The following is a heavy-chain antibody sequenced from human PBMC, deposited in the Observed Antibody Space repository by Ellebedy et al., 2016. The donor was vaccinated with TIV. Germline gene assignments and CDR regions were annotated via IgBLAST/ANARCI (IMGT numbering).Heavy chain of an antibody. CDR3: TKDGPRNWRFES. Sequence: GESLKISXAASGFTFSSYDMHWVRQATGKTLEWVSAIGTAGDSYYPGSVKGRFTISRDNSKNTVDLQMNSLRGEDTAVYYCTKDGPRNWRFESWGQGTLVTVSS. J-gene: IGHJ4*02. CDR2: IGTAGDS. V-gene: IGHV3-13*01. CDR1: GFTFSSYD. D-gene: IGHD1-1*01.